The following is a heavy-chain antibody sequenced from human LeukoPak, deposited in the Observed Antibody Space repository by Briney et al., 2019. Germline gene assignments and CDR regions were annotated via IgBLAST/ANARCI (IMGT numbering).Heavy chain of an antibody. Sequence: SETLSLTCAVYGGSFSGYYWSWIRQPPGKGLEWIGEINHSVSTNYNPSLKSRVTISVDTSKNQFSLKLSSVTAADTAVYYCARGSSPIHSSSQRMLDPWGQGTLVTVSS. CDR3: ARGSSPIHSSSQRMLDP. CDR1: GGSFSGYY. CDR2: INHSVST. J-gene: IGHJ5*02. V-gene: IGHV4-34*01. D-gene: IGHD6-6*01.